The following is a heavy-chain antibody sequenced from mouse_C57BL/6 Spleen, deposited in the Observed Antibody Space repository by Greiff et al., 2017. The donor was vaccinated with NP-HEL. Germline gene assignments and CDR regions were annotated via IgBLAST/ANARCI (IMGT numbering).Heavy chain of an antibody. J-gene: IGHJ2*01. CDR3: YRSTVIALDY. V-gene: IGHV1-15*01. CDR2: IDPETGGT. CDR1: GYTFTDYE. D-gene: IGHD2-4*01. Sequence: VQVVESGAELVRPGASVTLSCKASGYTFTDYEMHWVKQTPVHGLEWIGAIDPETGGTAYNQKFKGKAILTADKSSSTAYMELRSLTSEDSAVSYCYRSTVIALDYWGQGTTLTVSS.